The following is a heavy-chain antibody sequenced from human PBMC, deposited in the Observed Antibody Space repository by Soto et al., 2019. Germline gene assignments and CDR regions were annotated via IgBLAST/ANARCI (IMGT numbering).Heavy chain of an antibody. V-gene: IGHV1-58*02. CDR3: AATVLAGDSVFYYYYGMDV. CDR1: GFTFTSSA. CDR2: IVVGSGNT. J-gene: IGHJ6*02. Sequence: QMQLVQSGPEVKKPGTSVKVSCKASGFTFTSSAMQWVRQARGQRLEWIGWIVVGSGNTNYAQKFQERVTITRDMSTSTAYMELSSLRSEDTAVYYCAATVLAGDSVFYYYYGMDVWGQGTTVTVSS. D-gene: IGHD4-17*01.